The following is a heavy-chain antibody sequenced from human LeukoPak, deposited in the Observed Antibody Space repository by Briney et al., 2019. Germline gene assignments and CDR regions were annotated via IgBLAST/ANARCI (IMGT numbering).Heavy chain of an antibody. CDR1: GFTFSSYG. J-gene: IGHJ4*02. CDR2: ISYDGSNK. D-gene: IGHD4-4*01. V-gene: IGHV3-30*18. Sequence: GRSLRLSCAASGFTFSSYGMHWVRQAPGKGLEWVAVISYDGSNKYYADSVKGRFTISRDNSKNTLYLQMNSLRAEDTAVYYCANDNYESEWGQGTLVTVSS. CDR3: ANDNYESE.